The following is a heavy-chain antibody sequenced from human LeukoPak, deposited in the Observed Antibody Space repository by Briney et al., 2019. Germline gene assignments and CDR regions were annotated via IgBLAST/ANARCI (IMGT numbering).Heavy chain of an antibody. J-gene: IGHJ4*02. CDR1: GYTFTSYY. CDR3: ARFQDSGWYMRESFDY. V-gene: IGHV1-46*01. CDR2: INPSGGST. D-gene: IGHD6-19*01. Sequence: GASVKVSCKASGYTFTSYYMHWVRQAPGQGLEWMGIINPSGGSTSYAQKFQGRVTMTRDMSTSTVYMELSSLRAEDTAVYYCARFQDSGWYMRESFDYWGQGTLVTVSS.